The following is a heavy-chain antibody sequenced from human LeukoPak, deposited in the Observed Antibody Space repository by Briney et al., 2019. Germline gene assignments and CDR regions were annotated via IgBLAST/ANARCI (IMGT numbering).Heavy chain of an antibody. Sequence: SETLSLTCAVSGYSISSGYYWGWIRQPPGKGLEWIGSIYHSGSTYYNPSLKSRVTISVDTSKNQFSLKLSSVTAADTAVYYCASAGSGDYFDYWGQGTLVTVSS. J-gene: IGHJ4*02. CDR3: ASAGSGDYFDY. D-gene: IGHD1-26*01. CDR2: IYHSGST. CDR1: GYSISSGYY. V-gene: IGHV4-38-2*01.